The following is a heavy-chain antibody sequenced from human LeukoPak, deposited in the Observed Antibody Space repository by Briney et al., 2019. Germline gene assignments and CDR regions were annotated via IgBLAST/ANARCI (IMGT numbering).Heavy chain of an antibody. CDR3: ARDLLGYCSGDSCYIDY. CDR2: ISGSGGST. J-gene: IGHJ4*02. V-gene: IGHV3-23*01. CDR1: EFTFSSYA. D-gene: IGHD2-15*01. Sequence: GGSLRLSCVVSEFTFSSYAMSWVRQAPGKGLEWVSAISGSGGSTYYADSVKGRFTISRDNSKNTLYLQMNSLRAEDTAVYYCARDLLGYCSGDSCYIDYWGQGTLVTISS.